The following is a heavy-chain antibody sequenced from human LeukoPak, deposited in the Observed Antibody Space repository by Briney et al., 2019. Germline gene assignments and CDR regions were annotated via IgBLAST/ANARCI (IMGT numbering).Heavy chain of an antibody. Sequence: GGSLRLSCAASGPTFSTYGMHWVRQAPGKGLEWVAFIWYDGSNKYYADSVKGRFTISRDNSKNTLYLQMNSLRAEDTAVYYCAKDSQTNPGYFDYWGQGTLVTVSS. CDR2: IWYDGSNK. V-gene: IGHV3-30*02. J-gene: IGHJ4*02. CDR1: GPTFSTYG. CDR3: AKDSQTNPGYFDY. D-gene: IGHD1/OR15-1a*01.